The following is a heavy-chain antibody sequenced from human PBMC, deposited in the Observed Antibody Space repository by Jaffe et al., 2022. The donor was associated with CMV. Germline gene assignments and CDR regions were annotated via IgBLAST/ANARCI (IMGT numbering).Heavy chain of an antibody. V-gene: IGHV3-7*03. J-gene: IGHJ4*02. CDR2: IKEDEGEK. D-gene: IGHD3-22*01. Sequence: EVQLVESGGTLVQPGGSLRLSCVASGFTFSSYWMSWVRQAPGKGLEWVADIKEDEGEKFYVDSVKGRFTISRDNAKNSVYLQMNSLRAEDTAIYYCASHSSGSHEMKFDDWGQGTLVTVSS. CDR3: ASHSSGSHEMKFDD. CDR1: GFTFSSYW.